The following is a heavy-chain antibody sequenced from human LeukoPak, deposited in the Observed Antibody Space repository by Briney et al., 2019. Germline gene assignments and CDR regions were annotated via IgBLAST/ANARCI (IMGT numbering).Heavy chain of an antibody. CDR2: IYYGGST. CDR1: GGSISSGDYY. V-gene: IGHV4-30-4*01. CDR3: ARVGCSGGRCYTLDY. Sequence: PSETLSLTCTVSGGSISSGDYYWSWIRQPPGKGLEWIGYIYYGGSTYYNSSLKSRVIISVDTSKNQFSLNLSSVTAADTAVYYCARVGCSGGRCYTLDYWGQGTLVTVSS. J-gene: IGHJ4*02. D-gene: IGHD2-15*01.